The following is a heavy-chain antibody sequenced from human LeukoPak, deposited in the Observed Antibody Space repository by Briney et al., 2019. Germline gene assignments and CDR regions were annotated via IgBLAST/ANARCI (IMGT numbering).Heavy chain of an antibody. CDR3: ARRWTLRGYSYAVDY. J-gene: IGHJ4*02. V-gene: IGHV4-4*02. D-gene: IGHD5-18*01. Sequence: SETLSLTCAVSGGSISSSNWWSWVRQPPGKGLEWIGEIYHSGSTNYNPSLKSRVTISVDKSKNQFSLKLSSVTAADTAVYYCARRWTLRGYSYAVDYWGQGTLVTVSS. CDR1: GGSISSSNW. CDR2: IYHSGST.